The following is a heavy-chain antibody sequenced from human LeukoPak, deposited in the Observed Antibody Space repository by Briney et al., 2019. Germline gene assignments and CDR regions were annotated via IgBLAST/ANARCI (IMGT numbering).Heavy chain of an antibody. J-gene: IGHJ4*02. V-gene: IGHV4-4*02. Sequence: SGTLSLTCAVSGGSISSSNWWSWVRQPPGKGLEWIGEIYHSGSTNYNPSLKSRVTISVDTSKNQFSLKLSSVTAADTAVYYCARRTRIAVAGTKGGFDYWGQGTLVTVSS. CDR3: ARRTRIAVAGTKGGFDY. CDR2: IYHSGST. CDR1: GGSISSSNW. D-gene: IGHD6-19*01.